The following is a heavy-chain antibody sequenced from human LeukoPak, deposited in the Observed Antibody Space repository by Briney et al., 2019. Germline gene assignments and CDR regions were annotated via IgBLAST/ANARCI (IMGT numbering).Heavy chain of an antibody. CDR2: IDDSGVIR. Sequence: GGSLRLSCAASGFTFKTHAMSWVRQAPGKGLEWVSRIDDSGVIRSYADSVRGRFTISRDNSKMTLTLQMNSLRAEDTAVYYCAKRLKRNYYYHYAMDVWGQGTTVTVSS. D-gene: IGHD3-22*01. CDR3: AKRLKRNYYYHYAMDV. J-gene: IGHJ6*02. CDR1: GFTFKTHA. V-gene: IGHV3-23*01.